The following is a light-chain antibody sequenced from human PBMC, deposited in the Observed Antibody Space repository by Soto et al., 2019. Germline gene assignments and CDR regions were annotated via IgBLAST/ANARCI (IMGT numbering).Light chain of an antibody. Sequence: QSVLTQPPSASASLGASVTLTCTLSSGYSNYKVDWYQQRPGKGPRFVMRVGTGGIVGSKGDGIPDRFSVLGSGLNRYLTIKNIREEDESDYHCGADHGSGSNFVLVFGGGTKVTVL. CDR3: GADHGSGSNFVLV. CDR2: VGTGGIVG. CDR1: SGYSNYK. J-gene: IGLJ2*01. V-gene: IGLV9-49*01.